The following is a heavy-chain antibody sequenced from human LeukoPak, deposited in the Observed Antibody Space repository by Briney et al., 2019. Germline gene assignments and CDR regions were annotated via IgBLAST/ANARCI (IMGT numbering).Heavy chain of an antibody. CDR2: TYYRSKWYN. Sequence: SQTLSLTCAISGDSVSSNSAAWNWIRQSPSRGLEWLGRTYYRSKWYNDYAVSVKSRITINPDTSKNQFSLQLNSVTPEDTAVYYCARTGYSSGSEEGADYYYYYMDVWGKGTTDTVSS. CDR3: ARTGYSSGSEEGADYYYYYMDV. CDR1: GDSVSSNSAA. V-gene: IGHV6-1*01. D-gene: IGHD6-19*01. J-gene: IGHJ6*03.